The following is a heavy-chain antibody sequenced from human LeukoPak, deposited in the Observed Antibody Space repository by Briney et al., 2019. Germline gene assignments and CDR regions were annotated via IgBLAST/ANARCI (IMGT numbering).Heavy chain of an antibody. CDR3: ARGRRDGYYKWGYFDL. J-gene: IGHJ2*01. V-gene: IGHV4-34*01. Sequence: PSETLSLTCAVYGGSFSGYYWSWIRQPPGKGLEWIGEINHSGSTNYNPSLKSRVTISVDTSKNQFSLKLSSVTAADTAVYYCARGRRDGYYKWGYFDLWGRGTLVTVSS. CDR2: INHSGST. CDR1: GGSFSGYY. D-gene: IGHD5-24*01.